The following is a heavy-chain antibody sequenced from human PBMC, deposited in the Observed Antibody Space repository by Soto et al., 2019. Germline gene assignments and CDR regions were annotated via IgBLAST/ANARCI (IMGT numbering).Heavy chain of an antibody. Sequence: QVQLQQWGAGLLKPSETLSLTCAVYGWSFSGYYWSWIRQPPGKGLEWIGELNHSGSTNYNPSLMSRVTISVDTPMNKFSLKPSSVPAADTALYYCAIQSYAASSWGQGTLVTVSS. CDR2: LNHSGST. J-gene: IGHJ5*02. V-gene: IGHV4-34*01. D-gene: IGHD2-2*01. CDR3: AIQSYAASS. CDR1: GWSFSGYY.